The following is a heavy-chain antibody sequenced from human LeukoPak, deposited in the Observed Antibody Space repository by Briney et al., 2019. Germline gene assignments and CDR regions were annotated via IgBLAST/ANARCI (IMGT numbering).Heavy chain of an antibody. V-gene: IGHV1-69*13. CDR2: IIPIFGTA. Sequence: SVKVSCKASGGTFSSYTISWVRQAPGQGLEWMGGIIPIFGTANYAQKFQGRVTITADESTSTAYMELRSLRSDDTAVYYCARDRLPAAATPFQHWGQGTLVTVSS. CDR3: ARDRLPAAATPFQH. J-gene: IGHJ1*01. D-gene: IGHD6-13*01. CDR1: GGTFSSYT.